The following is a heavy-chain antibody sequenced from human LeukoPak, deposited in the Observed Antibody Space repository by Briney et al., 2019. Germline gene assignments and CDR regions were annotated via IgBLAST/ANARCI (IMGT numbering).Heavy chain of an antibody. D-gene: IGHD2-15*01. CDR3: ARSPDCSGGSCYSYWFDP. J-gene: IGHJ5*02. CDR2: IYPGDSDT. Sequence: GESLKISCKGSGYSFTCYWIGWVRQMPGKGLEWMGIIYPGDSDTRYSPSFQGQVTISADKSISTAYLQWSSLKASDTAMYHCARSPDCSGGSCYSYWFDPWGQGTLVTVSS. V-gene: IGHV5-51*01. CDR1: GYSFTCYW.